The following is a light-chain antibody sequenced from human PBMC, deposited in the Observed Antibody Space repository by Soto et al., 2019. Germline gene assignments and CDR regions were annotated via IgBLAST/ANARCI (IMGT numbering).Light chain of an antibody. Sequence: DIQMTQSPSTLSASVGDRVTITCRASQSIDSWLAWFQQKPGKAPKLLIYKASNLESEVPSRFSGSGSGTEFTPTISSLQPDDFATYYCHQYNGYSYTFGQGTKVDIK. J-gene: IGKJ2*01. CDR1: QSIDSW. CDR3: HQYNGYSYT. V-gene: IGKV1-5*03. CDR2: KAS.